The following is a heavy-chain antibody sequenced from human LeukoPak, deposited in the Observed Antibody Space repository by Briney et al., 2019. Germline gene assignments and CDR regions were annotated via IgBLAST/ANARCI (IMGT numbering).Heavy chain of an antibody. CDR1: GGSISSYY. D-gene: IGHD3-10*01. J-gene: IGHJ4*02. CDR3: ARALWFGELGVDY. CDR2: IYYSGST. Sequence: TSETLSLTCTVSGGSISSYYWSWIRQPPGKGLEWIGYIYYSGSTNYNPSLKSRVTISVDTSKNQFSLKLSSVTAADTAVYYCARALWFGELGVDYWGQGTLVTVSS. V-gene: IGHV4-59*12.